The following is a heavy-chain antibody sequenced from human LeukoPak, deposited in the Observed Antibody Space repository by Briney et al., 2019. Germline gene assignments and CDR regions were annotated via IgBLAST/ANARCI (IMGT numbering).Heavy chain of an antibody. D-gene: IGHD6-13*01. Sequence: GGSLRLSCAASGFTFSSYGMHWVRQAPGKGLEWVAVIWYDGSNKYYADSVKGRFTISRDNSKNTLYLQMNSLRAEDTAVYYCARATSSSWFVLGYWGQGTLVTVSS. V-gene: IGHV3-33*01. CDR2: IWYDGSNK. CDR3: ARATSSSWFVLGY. CDR1: GFTFSSYG. J-gene: IGHJ4*02.